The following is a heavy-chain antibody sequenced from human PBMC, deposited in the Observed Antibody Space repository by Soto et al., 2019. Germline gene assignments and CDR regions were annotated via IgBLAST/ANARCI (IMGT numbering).Heavy chain of an antibody. V-gene: IGHV4-30-4*01. CDR1: GGSISSGDYY. D-gene: IGHD3-9*01. CDR2: IYYSGST. J-gene: IGHJ4*02. Sequence: PSETLSLTCTVSGGSISSGDYYWSWIRQPPGKGLEWIGYIYYSGSTYYNPSLKSRVTISVDTSKNQFSLKLSSVTAADTAVFYCPRGRYDILTGYLDYWGQGTLVTVSS. CDR3: PRGRYDILTGYLDY.